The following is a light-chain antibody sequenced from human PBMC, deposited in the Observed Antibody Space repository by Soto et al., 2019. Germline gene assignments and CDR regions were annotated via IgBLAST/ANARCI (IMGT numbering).Light chain of an antibody. Sequence: AIQMTQSPSSLSASVGDRVTITCRAGQGIGNRLGWYQQKPGKAPKVLIYAASTLQSGVPSRFSGSGSGTDFTLTISCLQPEDFATYFCLQDYTYPWTFGQGTRVEVK. CDR2: AAS. CDR3: LQDYTYPWT. V-gene: IGKV1-6*01. CDR1: QGIGNR. J-gene: IGKJ1*01.